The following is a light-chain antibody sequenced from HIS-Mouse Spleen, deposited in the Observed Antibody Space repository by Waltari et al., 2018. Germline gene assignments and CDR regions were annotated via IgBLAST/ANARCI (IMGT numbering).Light chain of an antibody. Sequence: QSALTQPASVSGSPGQSTTISCTGTSSDVGSYNLVPWYQQHPGKAPKLMIYEGSKRPSGVSNRFSGSKSGNTASLTISGLQAEDEADYYCCSYAGSNYVFGTGTKVTVL. CDR2: EGS. CDR3: CSYAGSNYV. J-gene: IGLJ1*01. CDR1: SSDVGSYNL. V-gene: IGLV2-23*01.